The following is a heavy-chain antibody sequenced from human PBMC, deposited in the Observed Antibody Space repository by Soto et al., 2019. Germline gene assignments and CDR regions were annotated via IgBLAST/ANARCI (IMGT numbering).Heavy chain of an antibody. J-gene: IGHJ6*02. CDR3: AKEYSSSSLNYYYYGMDV. D-gene: IGHD6-6*01. CDR2: ISWNSGSI. CDR1: GSTFDDYA. V-gene: IGHV3-9*01. Sequence: LRLSCAASGSTFDDYAMHWVRQAPGKGLEWVSGISWNSGSIGYADSVKGRFTISRDNAKNSLYLQMNSLRAEDTALYYCAKEYSSSSLNYYYYGMDVWGQGTTVTVSS.